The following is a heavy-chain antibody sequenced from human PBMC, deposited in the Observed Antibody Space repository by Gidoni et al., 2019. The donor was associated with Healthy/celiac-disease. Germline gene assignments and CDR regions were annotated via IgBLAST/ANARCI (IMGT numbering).Heavy chain of an antibody. J-gene: IGHJ6*02. CDR2: IYPGDSDT. V-gene: IGHV5-51*01. CDR1: GYSLTSYW. Sequence: EVQLVQSGAEVKKPGESLKISCKGSGYSLTSYWIGWVRQMPGKGLEWMGIIYPGDSDTSYSPSFQGQVTISADKSISTAYLQWSSLKASDTAMYYCARTLWLGNDYYGMDVWGQGTTVTVSS. D-gene: IGHD6-19*01. CDR3: ARTLWLGNDYYGMDV.